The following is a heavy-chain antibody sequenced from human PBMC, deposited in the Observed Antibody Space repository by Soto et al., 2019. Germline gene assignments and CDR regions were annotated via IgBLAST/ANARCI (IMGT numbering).Heavy chain of an antibody. J-gene: IGHJ6*03. Sequence: SETLSLTCTVSGGSISSRSYYWGWIRQPPGKGLEWIGSIYYSGSTYYNPSLKSRVTISVDTSKNQFSLKLSSVTAADTAVYFCARQQYCGSSTCYDSLYYQYMDVWGKGTMVTVSS. D-gene: IGHD2-2*01. V-gene: IGHV4-39*01. CDR2: IYYSGST. CDR3: ARQQYCGSSTCYDSLYYQYMDV. CDR1: GGSISSRSYY.